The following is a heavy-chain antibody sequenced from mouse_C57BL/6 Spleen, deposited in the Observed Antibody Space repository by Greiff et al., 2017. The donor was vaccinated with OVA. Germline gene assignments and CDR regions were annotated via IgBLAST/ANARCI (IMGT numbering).Heavy chain of an antibody. CDR1: GFTFSSYT. CDR3: ARHDGYSYAMDY. D-gene: IGHD2-3*01. CDR2: ISGGGGNT. V-gene: IGHV5-9*01. J-gene: IGHJ4*01. Sequence: DVMLVESGGGLVKPGGSLKLSCAASGFTFSSYTMSWVRQTPEKRLEWVATISGGGGNTYYPDSVKGRFTISRDNAKNTRYLQMSSLRSEDTALYYYARHDGYSYAMDYWGQGTSVTVSS.